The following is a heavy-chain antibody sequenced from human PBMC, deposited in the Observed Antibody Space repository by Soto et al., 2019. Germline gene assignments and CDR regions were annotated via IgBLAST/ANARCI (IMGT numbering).Heavy chain of an antibody. D-gene: IGHD6-19*01. CDR1: GYTFTSYG. CDR3: ARGSSSGWYGGSYYYGMDV. V-gene: IGHV1-18*01. J-gene: IGHJ6*02. Sequence: ASVKVSCKASGYTFTSYGISWVRQAPGQGLEWMGWISAYNGNTNYAQKLQGRVTMTTDTSISTAYMELSSLRSEDTAVYYCARGSSSGWYGGSYYYGMDVWGQGTTVTVSS. CDR2: ISAYNGNT.